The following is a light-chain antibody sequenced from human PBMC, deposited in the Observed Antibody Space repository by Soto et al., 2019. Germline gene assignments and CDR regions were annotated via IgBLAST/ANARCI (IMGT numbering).Light chain of an antibody. V-gene: IGLV3-1*01. J-gene: IGLJ2*01. CDR2: QHS. Sequence: SSELTQPPSVSVSPGQTASITCSGDKLGDKYTCWYQQKPGQSPVLVIYQHSQRPSGIPERFSGSTSGNTATLTISGTQAMDEADYYCQAWDSSTDVVFGGGTKLTVL. CDR3: QAWDSSTDVV. CDR1: KLGDKY.